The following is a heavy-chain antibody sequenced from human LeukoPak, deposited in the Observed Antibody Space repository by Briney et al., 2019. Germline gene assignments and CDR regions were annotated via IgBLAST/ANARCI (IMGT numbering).Heavy chain of an antibody. Sequence: GESLKISCNGSGYSFSSYWIGWGRQMAGKGLEWMGIIYPGESDTRYSPSFQGQVTISADKSISTAYLQWSSLKASDTAMYYCARQNAEVSYFDYWGQGTLVTVSA. J-gene: IGHJ4*02. CDR2: IYPGESDT. D-gene: IGHD1-1*01. V-gene: IGHV5-51*01. CDR1: GYSFSSYW. CDR3: ARQNAEVSYFDY.